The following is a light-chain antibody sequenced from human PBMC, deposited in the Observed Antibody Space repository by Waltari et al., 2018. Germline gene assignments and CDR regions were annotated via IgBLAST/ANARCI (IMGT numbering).Light chain of an antibody. CDR2: GNR. CDR3: QSYDSSLSVV. V-gene: IGLV1-40*01. J-gene: IGLJ2*01. CDR1: RSNLGAGYQ. Sequence: QSVLTQPPSVSGAPGPRVIISCTGSRSNLGAGYQVRWYPQPPGTAPKLLIYGNRSLPSVVPXRFSGSKSGTSASLAITGLQAEDEADYYCQSYDSSLSVVFGGGTKLTVL.